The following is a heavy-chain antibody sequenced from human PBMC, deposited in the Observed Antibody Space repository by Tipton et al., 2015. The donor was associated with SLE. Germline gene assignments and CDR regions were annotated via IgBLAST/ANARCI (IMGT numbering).Heavy chain of an antibody. D-gene: IGHD5-18*01. J-gene: IGHJ6*02. CDR3: ARGGQLWLRDYYGMDV. CDR1: GGSISSGGYY. V-gene: IGHV4-39*07. Sequence: TLSLTCTVSGGSISSGGYYWSWIRQPPGKGLEWIGSIYYSGSTYYNPSLKSRVTISVDTSKNQFSLKLSSVTAADTAVYYCARGGQLWLRDYYGMDVWGQGTTVTVSS. CDR2: IYYSGST.